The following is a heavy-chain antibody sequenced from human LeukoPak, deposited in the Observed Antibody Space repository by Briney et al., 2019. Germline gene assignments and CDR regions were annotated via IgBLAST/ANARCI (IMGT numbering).Heavy chain of an antibody. D-gene: IGHD4-23*01. CDR1: GFTFSSYS. V-gene: IGHV3-21*01. CDR3: ARVFGGNVPFDY. J-gene: IGHJ4*02. Sequence: GGSLRLSCAASGFTFSSYSMNWVRQAPGKGLEWVSSISSSSSYIYYADSVKGRFTISRDNAQNTLYLQMNSLRAEDTAVYYCARVFGGNVPFDYWGQGTLVTVSS. CDR2: ISSSSSYI.